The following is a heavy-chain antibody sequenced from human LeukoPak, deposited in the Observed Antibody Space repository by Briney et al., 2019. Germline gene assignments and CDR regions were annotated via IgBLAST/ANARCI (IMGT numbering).Heavy chain of an antibody. CDR1: GVIFNNYA. V-gene: IGHV3-23*01. CDR2: ISGSGGST. J-gene: IGHJ6*02. CDR3: ARPLKYYYGMDV. Sequence: GGSLRLSCAVSGVIFNNYAMSWARQAPGKGLEWVSAISGSGGSTYYADSVKGRFTISRDNAKNSLYLQMNSLRAEDTAVYYCARPLKYYYGMDVWGQGTTVTVSS.